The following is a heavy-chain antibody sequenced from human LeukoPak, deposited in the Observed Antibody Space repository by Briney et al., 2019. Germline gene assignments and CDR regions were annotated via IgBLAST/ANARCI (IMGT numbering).Heavy chain of an antibody. CDR2: IYYSGGT. V-gene: IGHV4-59*08. CDR1: GGSISSYY. Sequence: SETLSLTCTVSGGSISSYYWSWIRQPPGKGLEWIGSIYYSGGTNYNPSLKSRVTISVDTSKIQFSLKLSSVTAADTAVYYCARWQYTISSGWFDPWGQGTLVTVSS. D-gene: IGHD6-6*01. J-gene: IGHJ5*02. CDR3: ARWQYTISSGWFDP.